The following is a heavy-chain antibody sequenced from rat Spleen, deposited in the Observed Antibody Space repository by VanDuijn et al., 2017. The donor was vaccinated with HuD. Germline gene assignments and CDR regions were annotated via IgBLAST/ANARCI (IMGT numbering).Heavy chain of an antibody. CDR3: TRVADDSSLFDY. CDR1: GYSITSSYG. J-gene: IGHJ2*01. D-gene: IGHD1-12*02. CDR2: INNVGGT. Sequence: EVQLQESGPGLVKPSQSLSLTCSVTGYSITSSYGWNWIRKFPGNKLEWMGYINNVGGTNYNPSPKSRISITRDTSKNQFFLQVSTVTTEDTATYYCTRVADDSSLFDYWGQGVVVTVSS. V-gene: IGHV3-3*01.